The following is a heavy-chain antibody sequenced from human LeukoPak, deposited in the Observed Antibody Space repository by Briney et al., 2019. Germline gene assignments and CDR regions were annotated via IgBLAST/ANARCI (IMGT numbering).Heavy chain of an antibody. D-gene: IGHD3-9*01. Sequence: GGSLRLSCAASGLTVSTNYMSWVRQAPGKGLEWVSIIYSGGGTYYADSVKGRFTISRENSKNTLWLQMNSLRAEDPAVYYCARRHYDVLTGPFDYWGQGTLVTVSS. CDR3: ARRHYDVLTGPFDY. J-gene: IGHJ4*02. V-gene: IGHV3-66*04. CDR2: IYSGGGT. CDR1: GLTVSTNY.